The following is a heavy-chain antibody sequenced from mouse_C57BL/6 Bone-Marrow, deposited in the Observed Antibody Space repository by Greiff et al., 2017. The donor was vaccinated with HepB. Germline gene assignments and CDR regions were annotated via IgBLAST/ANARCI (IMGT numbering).Heavy chain of an antibody. CDR1: GYTFTDYY. CDR3: ARDGNYLY. J-gene: IGHJ3*01. CDR2: INPNNGGT. D-gene: IGHD2-1*01. Sequence: VQLQQSGPELVKPGASVKISCKASGYTFTDYYMNWVKQSHGKSLEWIGDINPNNGGTSYNQKFKGKATLTVDKSSSTAYMELRSLTSEDSAVYYCARDGNYLYWGQGTLVTVSA. V-gene: IGHV1-26*01.